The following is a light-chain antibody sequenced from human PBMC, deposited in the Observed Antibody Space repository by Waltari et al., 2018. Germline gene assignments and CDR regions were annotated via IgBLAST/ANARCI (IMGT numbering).Light chain of an antibody. Sequence: EIVLTQSPGTLSLSPGERATLSCRASQSVSSSCLAWYQQKPGQAPRRLIYGASRRATGIPDRFSGSGSGTDFTLTISRLEPEDFAVYYCQQYGSSPTFGGGTKVEIK. CDR1: QSVSSSC. CDR3: QQYGSSPT. V-gene: IGKV3-20*01. J-gene: IGKJ4*01. CDR2: GAS.